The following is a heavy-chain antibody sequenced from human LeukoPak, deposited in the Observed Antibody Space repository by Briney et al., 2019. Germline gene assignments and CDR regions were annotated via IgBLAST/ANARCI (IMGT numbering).Heavy chain of an antibody. J-gene: IGHJ3*02. CDR1: GYSFTSYW. Sequence: GEFLKISCKGSGYSFTSYWIGWVRLMPGKGLEWMGIIYPGDSDTRYSPSFQGQVTISADKSISTAYLQWSSLKASDTAMYYCARLSVSGGCSGGSCYSRDAFDIWGQGTMVTVSS. D-gene: IGHD2-15*01. CDR2: IYPGDSDT. CDR3: ARLSVSGGCSGGSCYSRDAFDI. V-gene: IGHV5-51*01.